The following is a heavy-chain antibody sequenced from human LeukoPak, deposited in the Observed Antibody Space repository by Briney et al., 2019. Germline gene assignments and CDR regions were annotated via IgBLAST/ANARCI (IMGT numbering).Heavy chain of an antibody. D-gene: IGHD5-12*01. CDR3: AGGSYSGYDYRWFDP. V-gene: IGHV4-34*01. CDR2: INHSGST. CDR1: GGSFSGYY. J-gene: IGHJ5*02. Sequence: SETLSLTCAVYGGSFSGYYWSWIRQPPGKGLEWIGEINHSGSTNYNPSLKSRVTISVDTSKNQFSLKLSSVTAADTAVYYCAGGSYSGYDYRWFDPWGQGTLVTVSS.